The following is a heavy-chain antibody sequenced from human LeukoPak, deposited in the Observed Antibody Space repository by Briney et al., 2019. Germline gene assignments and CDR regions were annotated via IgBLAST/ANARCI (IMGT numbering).Heavy chain of an antibody. CDR1: GFTFSSYA. CDR3: AKDGSSGGVVP. D-gene: IGHD6-19*01. CDR2: ISGSGGST. Sequence: GGSLRLSCAASGFTFSSYAMSWVRQAPGKGLEWVSAISGSGGSTYYADSVKGRFTISRDNSKNALYLQMNSLRAEDTAVYYCAKDGSSGGVVPWGQGTLVTVSS. V-gene: IGHV3-23*01. J-gene: IGHJ5*02.